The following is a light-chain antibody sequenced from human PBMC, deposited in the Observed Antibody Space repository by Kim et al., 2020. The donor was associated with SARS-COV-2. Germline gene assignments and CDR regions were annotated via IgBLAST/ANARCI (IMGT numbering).Light chain of an antibody. CDR1: TSDVGSYNL. CDR2: EVS. V-gene: IGLV2-23*02. Sequence: QSITISCTGATSDVGSYNLVSWYQQHPGKAPKLIIYEVSKRPSGVSNRFSGSKSGNTASLTVSGLQAEDEADYYCCSYAGSSTFGVFGGGTKLTVL. CDR3: CSYAGSSTFGV. J-gene: IGLJ3*02.